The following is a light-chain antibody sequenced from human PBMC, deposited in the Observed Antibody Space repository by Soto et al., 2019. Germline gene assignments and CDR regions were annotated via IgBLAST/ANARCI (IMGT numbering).Light chain of an antibody. J-gene: IGLJ2*01. CDR1: SSDIGGYNY. CDR2: NVS. V-gene: IGLV2-14*01. CDR3: NSYTNTRTPRL. Sequence: QSALTQPASVSGSPGQSITISCTGTSSDIGGYNYVSWYQQHPGKAPKLIIYNVSNRPSGVSNRFSGSKSGSTASLTISGLQAEDEADYYCNSYTNTRTPRLFGGGTKLTVL.